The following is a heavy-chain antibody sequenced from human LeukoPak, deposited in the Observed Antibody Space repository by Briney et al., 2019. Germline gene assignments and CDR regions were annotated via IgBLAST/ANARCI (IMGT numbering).Heavy chain of an antibody. V-gene: IGHV4-34*01. CDR1: GGSFSGYY. D-gene: IGHD6-13*01. Sequence: SETLSLTCAVYGGSFSGYYWSWIRQPPGKGLEWIGEINHSGSTNYNPSLKSRVTISVDTSKNQFSLKLSSVTAADTAVYYCARGGEYSSSWFDYGGQGTLVTVS. J-gene: IGHJ4*02. CDR3: ARGGEYSSSWFDY. CDR2: INHSGST.